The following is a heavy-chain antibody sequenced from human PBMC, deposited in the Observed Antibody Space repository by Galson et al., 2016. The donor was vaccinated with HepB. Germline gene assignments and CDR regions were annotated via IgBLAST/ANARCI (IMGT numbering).Heavy chain of an antibody. CDR1: GFTFRSSG. D-gene: IGHD3-9*01. V-gene: IGHV3-48*02. Sequence: SLRLSCATSGFTFRSSGMNWVRQAPGKGLEWVSYISSSGSTIHYADSVKGRFTISRDNAKNSLYLEMNSLRDDDRAVYYCAAPLDYDFLTAYRQPYYYAMDVWGQGTTVTVS. CDR2: ISSSGSTI. J-gene: IGHJ6*02. CDR3: AAPLDYDFLTAYRQPYYYAMDV.